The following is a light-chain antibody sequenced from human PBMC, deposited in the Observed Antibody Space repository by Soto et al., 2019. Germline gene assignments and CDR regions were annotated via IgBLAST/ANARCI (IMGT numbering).Light chain of an antibody. V-gene: IGKV3-20*01. CDR2: GAS. CDR1: QRVSSTF. CDR3: QQYGNSRYI. J-gene: IGKJ2*01. Sequence: EIVLTQSPGTVSVSPGEGATLFCRASQRVSSTFLAWYQQKPGQAPRLLIYGASTRATGIPDRFSGSGSGTDFTLTISRLEPEDSAVYYCQQYGNSRYIFGQGIKLEIK.